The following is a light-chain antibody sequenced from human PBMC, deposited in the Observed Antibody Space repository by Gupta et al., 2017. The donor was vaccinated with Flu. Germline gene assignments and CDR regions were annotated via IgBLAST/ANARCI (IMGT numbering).Light chain of an antibody. CDR2: TDG. CDR3: ASWDDSLSGWV. V-gene: IGLV1-47*01. J-gene: IGLJ3*02. Sequence: QPVLTQAPSASGTPVQRVIISCSVSNSNVGINNVHWYQHLPGAAPKLVIYTDGQRPSGVPDRFSGSRSGASASLAISELRSEDEADYYCASWDDSLSGWVIGGGTKLTVL. CDR1: NSNVGINN.